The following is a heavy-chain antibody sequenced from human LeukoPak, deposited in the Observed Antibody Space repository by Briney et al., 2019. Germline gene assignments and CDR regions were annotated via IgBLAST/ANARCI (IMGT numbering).Heavy chain of an antibody. D-gene: IGHD3-10*01. J-gene: IGHJ5*02. V-gene: IGHV4-34*01. CDR1: GGSFSGYY. CDR2: INHSGST. CDR3: ARGGFGFGELVPSDWFDP. Sequence: SETLSLTCAVYGGSFSGYYWSWIRQPPGKGLEWIGEINHSGSTNYNPSLESRVTISVDTSKNQFSLKLSSVTAADTAVYYCARGGFGFGELVPSDWFDPWGQGTLVTVSS.